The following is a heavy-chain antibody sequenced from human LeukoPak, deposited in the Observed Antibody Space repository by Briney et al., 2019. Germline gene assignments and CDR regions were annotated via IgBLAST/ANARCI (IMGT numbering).Heavy chain of an antibody. CDR3: ARGGSYYAN. CDR1: GFRFSTYW. Sequence: PGGSLRLSCAASGFRFSTYWMSWVRQAPGEGLEWVANIKEDGSEKYYVDSVKGRFTISRDNAKNSLFLQMNSLRVDDTAVYYCARGGSYYANWGQGTLVTVSS. D-gene: IGHD3-10*01. J-gene: IGHJ4*02. CDR2: IKEDGSEK. V-gene: IGHV3-7*04.